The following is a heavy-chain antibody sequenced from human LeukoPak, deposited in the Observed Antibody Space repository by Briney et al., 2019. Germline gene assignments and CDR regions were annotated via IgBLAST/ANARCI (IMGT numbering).Heavy chain of an antibody. CDR1: GASIRTYF. Sequence: TSETLSLTCTVSGASIRTYFWSWIRQPPGKGLEWIGYIYYSGSTNYNPSLKSRVTISVDTSKNQFSLKLSSVTAADTAVYYCARVGIAAAGYYFDYWGQGTLVTVSS. D-gene: IGHD6-13*01. CDR3: ARVGIAAAGYYFDY. J-gene: IGHJ4*02. V-gene: IGHV4-59*01. CDR2: IYYSGST.